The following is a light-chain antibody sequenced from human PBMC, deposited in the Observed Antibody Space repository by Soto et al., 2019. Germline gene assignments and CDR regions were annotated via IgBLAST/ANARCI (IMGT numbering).Light chain of an antibody. CDR2: GAS. V-gene: IGKV3-20*01. CDR1: QSVSSSY. Sequence: EPVFTQSSRTLSLSTAERATLSCSASQSVSSSYLAWSQQKPAQAPRLLIYGASRRATGIPDRFSGSRSGTDFTLTISGREPEGFAVYSCQHYDSPPTFGGGTKVDIK. CDR3: QHYDSPPT. J-gene: IGKJ4*01.